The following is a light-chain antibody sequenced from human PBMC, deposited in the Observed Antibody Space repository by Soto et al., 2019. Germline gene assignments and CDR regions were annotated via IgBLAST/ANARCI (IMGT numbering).Light chain of an antibody. Sequence: QSALTQPASVSGSPGQSITISCTGTSSDVGSYNLVSWYQQHPGKAPKLMNYEGSKRPSGVSNRFSGSKSGNTASLTISGLQAEDEADYYCCSYAGSSTSYVFGTGTKLTVL. CDR2: EGS. V-gene: IGLV2-23*01. J-gene: IGLJ1*01. CDR1: SSDVGSYNL. CDR3: CSYAGSSTSYV.